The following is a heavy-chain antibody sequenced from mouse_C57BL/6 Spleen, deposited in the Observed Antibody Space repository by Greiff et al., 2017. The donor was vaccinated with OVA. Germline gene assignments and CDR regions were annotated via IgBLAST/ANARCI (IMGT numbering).Heavy chain of an antibody. J-gene: IGHJ4*01. V-gene: IGHV5-16*01. CDR1: GFTFSDYY. Sequence: EVKVVESEGGLVQPGSSMKLSCTASGFTFSDYYMAWVRQVPEKGLEWVANINYDGSSTYYLDSLKSRFIISRDNAKNILYLQMSSLKSEDTATYYCARVGWLLPLYAMDYWGQGTSVTVSS. CDR3: ARVGWLLPLYAMDY. D-gene: IGHD2-3*01. CDR2: INYDGSST.